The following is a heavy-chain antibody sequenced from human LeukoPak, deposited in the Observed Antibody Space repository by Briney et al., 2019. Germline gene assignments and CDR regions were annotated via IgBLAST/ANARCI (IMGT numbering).Heavy chain of an antibody. CDR1: GFTFSSYG. V-gene: IGHV3-33*01. CDR2: IWYDGSNK. J-gene: IGHJ4*02. Sequence: GGSLRLSCAASGFTFSSYGMHWVRQAPGKGLEGVAVIWYDGSNKYYADSVKGRFTISRDNSKNTLYLQMSSLRAEDTAVYYCARDHPEYGDAAFDYWGQGTLVTVSS. D-gene: IGHD4-17*01. CDR3: ARDHPEYGDAAFDY.